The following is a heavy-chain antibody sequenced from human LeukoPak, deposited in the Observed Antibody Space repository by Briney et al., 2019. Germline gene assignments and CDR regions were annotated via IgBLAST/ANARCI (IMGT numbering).Heavy chain of an antibody. V-gene: IGHV3-7*01. Sequence: PGGSLRLSCASSAFTFSYYWMNWVRQAPGKGLEWVASIKQDGSEKYYVDSVKGRFTISRDSTKNSLYLQMNSLRVEDTAVYYCARGYEGSFDYWGQGTLVTVSS. D-gene: IGHD3-10*01. CDR3: ARGYEGSFDY. CDR1: AFTFSYYW. CDR2: IKQDGSEK. J-gene: IGHJ4*02.